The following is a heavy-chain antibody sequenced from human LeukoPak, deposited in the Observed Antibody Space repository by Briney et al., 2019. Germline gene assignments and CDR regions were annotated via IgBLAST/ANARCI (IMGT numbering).Heavy chain of an antibody. CDR2: ILPIFGTA. CDR3: ARAEDQGRYFDWLPGFDP. Sequence: SVKVSCKASGGTFSSYAISWVRQAPGQGLEWMGGILPIFGTAIYAQHFQGRLTITADESTNSAYMELNRLRSDDTAVYYCARAEDQGRYFDWLPGFDPWGQGTLVTVSS. J-gene: IGHJ5*02. V-gene: IGHV1-69*13. CDR1: GGTFSSYA. D-gene: IGHD3-9*01.